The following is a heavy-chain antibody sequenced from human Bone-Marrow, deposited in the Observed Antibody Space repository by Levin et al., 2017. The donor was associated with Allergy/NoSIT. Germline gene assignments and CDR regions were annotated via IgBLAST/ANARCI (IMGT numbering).Heavy chain of an antibody. CDR1: GFPFRSYD. CDR3: AREPASRLGWDALDL. CDR2: ISSSGNR. V-gene: IGHV3-13*01. D-gene: IGHD3-16*01. Sequence: LSLPCAASGFPFRSYDMNWVRQPPGKGLEWVSAISSSGNRYYSGSVKGRFTISREDAKNSFYLQMNSLRAEDTAVYYCAREPASRLGWDALDLWGHGTMVTVSS. J-gene: IGHJ3*01.